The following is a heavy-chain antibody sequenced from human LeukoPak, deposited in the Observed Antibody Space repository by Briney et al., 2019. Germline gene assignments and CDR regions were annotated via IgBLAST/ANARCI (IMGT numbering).Heavy chain of an antibody. J-gene: IGHJ3*02. D-gene: IGHD6-6*01. CDR1: GFTFSSYW. Sequence: GGSLRLSCAASGFTFSSYWMHWVRQAPGKGLVWVSRISTDGSSTNSADSVKGRRTISRDNAKNTLYLQMNSLRAEDTAVYCCVREYSSSSGRAFDIWGQGTMVTVSP. CDR3: VREYSSSSGRAFDI. V-gene: IGHV3-74*01. CDR2: ISTDGSST.